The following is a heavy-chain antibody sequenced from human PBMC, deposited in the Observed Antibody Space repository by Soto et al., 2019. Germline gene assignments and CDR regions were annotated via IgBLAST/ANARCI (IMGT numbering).Heavy chain of an antibody. V-gene: IGHV1-69*02. CDR3: ARAPPYGDSAIDY. CDR1: GGTFSSYT. CDR2: IIPILGIA. D-gene: IGHD4-17*01. Sequence: QVQLVQSGAEVKKPGSSVKVSCKASGGTFSSYTISWVRQAPGQGLEWMGRIIPILGIANYAPKFEGRVTITEDKSASTAYMELSSLRSEDTAVYYCARAPPYGDSAIDYWGQGTLVTVSS. J-gene: IGHJ4*02.